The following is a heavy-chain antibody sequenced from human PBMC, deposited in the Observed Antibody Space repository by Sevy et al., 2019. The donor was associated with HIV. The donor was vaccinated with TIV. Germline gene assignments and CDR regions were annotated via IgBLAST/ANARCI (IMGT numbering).Heavy chain of an antibody. Sequence: GGSLRLSCAASRFTFSSYWMSWVRQAPGKGLEWVANINQDGGEKYHMDSVKDRFTISGDNAKNSLNLQMNSLRAEDSAVYFCARVSSIYYDRGYYYAMDVWGQGTTVTVSS. CDR2: INQDGGEK. CDR1: RFTFSSYW. V-gene: IGHV3-7*01. D-gene: IGHD3-22*01. J-gene: IGHJ6*02. CDR3: ARVSSIYYDRGYYYAMDV.